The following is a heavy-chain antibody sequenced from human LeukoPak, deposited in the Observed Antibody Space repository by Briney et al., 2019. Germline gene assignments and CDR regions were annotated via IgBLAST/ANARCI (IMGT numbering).Heavy chain of an antibody. CDR1: GYTFTSYG. D-gene: IGHD2-2*01. Sequence: ASVKVSCKASGYTFTSYGISWVRQAPGQGLEWMGWISAYNGNTNYAQKLQGRVTMTTDTSTSTAYMELRSLRSDDTAVYYCARQSCSSTSCPHRNVFDIWGQGTMVTVSP. J-gene: IGHJ3*02. CDR3: ARQSCSSTSCPHRNVFDI. CDR2: ISAYNGNT. V-gene: IGHV1-18*01.